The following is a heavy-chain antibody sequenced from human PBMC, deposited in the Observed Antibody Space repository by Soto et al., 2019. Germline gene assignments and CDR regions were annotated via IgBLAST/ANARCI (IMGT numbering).Heavy chain of an antibody. V-gene: IGHV1-2*04. CDR1: GYRFTDYY. J-gene: IGHJ5*02. Sequence: ASVKVSCKASGYRFTDYYIHWVRQAPGQGLEWMGWINPKNGDTKYAQNFQGWVTMTRDTSITTAYMDLSRLRSDDMAVYYCARGVGSSWFDPWGQGTLVTV. CDR2: INPKNGDT. CDR3: ARGVGSSWFDP. D-gene: IGHD6-13*01.